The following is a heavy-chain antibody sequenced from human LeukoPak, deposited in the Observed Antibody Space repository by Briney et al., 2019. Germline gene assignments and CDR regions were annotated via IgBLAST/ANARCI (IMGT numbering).Heavy chain of an antibody. D-gene: IGHD5-12*01. CDR1: GDSISSNNW. CDR2: IYPSGST. Sequence: KSSGTLSLTCAVSGDSISSNNWWIWVRQPPGKGLEWIGEIYPSGSTNYNPSLKSRVTISVDKSKNQFSLKLSSVTAADTAVYYCARTFGGYDYHFDYWGQGTLVTVSS. J-gene: IGHJ4*02. CDR3: ARTFGGYDYHFDY. V-gene: IGHV4-4*02.